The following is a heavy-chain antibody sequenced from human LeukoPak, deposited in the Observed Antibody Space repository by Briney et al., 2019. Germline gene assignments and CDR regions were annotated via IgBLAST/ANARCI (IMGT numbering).Heavy chain of an antibody. CDR2: FDPEDGET. Sequence: AAVKVSCKVSGYTLTEFSMHWVRQAPGKGLEWMGGFDPEDGETIYAQELQGRVTMTKDTSTDTAYMELSSLRSEDTAVYYCATWYYYDSSDYYLADYWGQGTLVTVSS. V-gene: IGHV1-24*01. CDR3: ATWYYYDSSDYYLADY. J-gene: IGHJ4*02. D-gene: IGHD3-22*01. CDR1: GYTLTEFS.